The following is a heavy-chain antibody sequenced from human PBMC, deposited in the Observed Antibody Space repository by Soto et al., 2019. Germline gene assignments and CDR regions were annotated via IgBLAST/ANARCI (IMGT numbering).Heavy chain of an antibody. J-gene: IGHJ6*03. CDR1: GGSFSGYY. D-gene: IGHD1-26*01. V-gene: IGHV4-34*01. Sequence: SETLSLTCAVYGGSFSGYYWSWIRQPPGKGLEWIGEINHSGSTNYNPSLKSRVTISVDTSKNQFSLKLSSVTAADTAVYYCARGGSYGDTARVGYMDVWGKGTTVTVSS. CDR3: ARGGSYGDTARVGYMDV. CDR2: INHSGST.